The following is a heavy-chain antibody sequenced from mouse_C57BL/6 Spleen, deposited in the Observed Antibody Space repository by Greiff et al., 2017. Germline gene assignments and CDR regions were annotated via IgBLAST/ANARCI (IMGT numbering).Heavy chain of an antibody. CDR1: GYTFTSYW. J-gene: IGHJ2*01. CDR3: ARGDYGNPSYFDY. Sequence: VQLQQPGAELVKPGASVKLSCKASGYTFTSYWMQWVKQRPGQGLEWIGEIDPSDSYTNYNQKFKGKATLTVDTSSSTAYMQLSSLTSEDSAVYYCARGDYGNPSYFDYWGQGTTLTVSS. D-gene: IGHD2-1*01. V-gene: IGHV1-50*01. CDR2: IDPSDSYT.